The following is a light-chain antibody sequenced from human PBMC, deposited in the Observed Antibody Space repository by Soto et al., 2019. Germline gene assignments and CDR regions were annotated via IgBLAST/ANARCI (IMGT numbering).Light chain of an antibody. Sequence: QSALTQPASVSGSPGQSIAISCTGTSSNVGGYNFVSWYQQHPGKAPKLLIYEVNKRPSGVSNRFSGSKSDNTASLTISGLQAEDEADYYCCSYGGVRIFGGGTQLTVL. CDR1: SSNVGGYNF. V-gene: IGLV2-23*02. CDR3: CSYGGVRI. J-gene: IGLJ2*01. CDR2: EVN.